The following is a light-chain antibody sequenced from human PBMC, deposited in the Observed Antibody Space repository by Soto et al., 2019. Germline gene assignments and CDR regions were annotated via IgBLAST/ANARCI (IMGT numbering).Light chain of an antibody. CDR2: GPS. CDR3: QQYNNWPLT. Sequence: EVVMTQSPATLSLSPGERATLSCRASQSVSSNLAWYQHQPGQAPRLLIYGPSTRATGVPARFSGSGSGTEFTLTISSLQSEDFAVYYCQQYNNWPLTFGQGSRLEIK. CDR1: QSVSSN. J-gene: IGKJ2*01. V-gene: IGKV3-15*01.